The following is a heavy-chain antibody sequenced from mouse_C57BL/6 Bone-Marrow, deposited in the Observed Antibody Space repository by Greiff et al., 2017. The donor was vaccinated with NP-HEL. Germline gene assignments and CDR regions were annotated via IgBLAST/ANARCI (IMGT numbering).Heavy chain of an antibody. J-gene: IGHJ4*01. CDR2: IDPETGGT. CDR1: GYTFTDYE. Sequence: VQLQQSGAELVRPGASVTLSCKASGYTFTDYEMHWVKQTPVHGLEWIGAIDPETGGTAYNQKFKGKAILTADKSSSTAYMELRSLTSEDSAVYYWTRYIPWLPFYAMDYWGQGTSVTVSS. V-gene: IGHV1-15*01. D-gene: IGHD2-2*01. CDR3: TRYIPWLPFYAMDY.